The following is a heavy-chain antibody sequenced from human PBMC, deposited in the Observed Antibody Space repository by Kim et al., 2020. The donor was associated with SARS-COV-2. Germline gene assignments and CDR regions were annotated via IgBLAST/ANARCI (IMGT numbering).Heavy chain of an antibody. J-gene: IGHJ4*02. D-gene: IGHD3-9*01. CDR2: DK. CDR3: AHHTILSILDY. Sequence: DKRYRPSLKSRITITKDTSKNQVVLTMTNMDPVDTATYYCAHHTILSILDYWGQGTLVTVSS. V-gene: IGHV2-5*01.